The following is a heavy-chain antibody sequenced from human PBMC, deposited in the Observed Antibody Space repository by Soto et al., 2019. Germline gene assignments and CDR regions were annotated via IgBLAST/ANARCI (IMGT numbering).Heavy chain of an antibody. CDR3: ARDLTNIGRTWYGTDNYYYGMDV. J-gene: IGHJ6*02. CDR1: GFTSSTYE. CDR2: INTSGKII. D-gene: IGHD2-15*01. Sequence: PGGSLRLACAASGFTSSTYEMNWVRQAPGKGLGWVAYINTSGKIIYYADSVKGRFTISRDSAKNSLYLQINSLRPEDTAVYYCARDLTNIGRTWYGTDNYYYGMDVWGQGTTVTVSS. V-gene: IGHV3-48*03.